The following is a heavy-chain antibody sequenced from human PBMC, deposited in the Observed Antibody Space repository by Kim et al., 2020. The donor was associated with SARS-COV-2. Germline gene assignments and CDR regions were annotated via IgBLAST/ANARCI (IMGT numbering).Heavy chain of an antibody. CDR1: GFTFSSYA. J-gene: IGHJ5*02. Sequence: GGSLRLSCAASGFTFSSYAMSWVRQAPGKGLEWVSAISGSGGSTYYADSVKGRFTISRDNSKNTLYLQMNSLRAEDTAVYYCAKGIGYDIFHHLNAWFDPWGQGTLVTVSS. CDR3: AKGIGYDIFHHLNAWFDP. D-gene: IGHD3-9*01. V-gene: IGHV3-23*01. CDR2: ISGSGGST.